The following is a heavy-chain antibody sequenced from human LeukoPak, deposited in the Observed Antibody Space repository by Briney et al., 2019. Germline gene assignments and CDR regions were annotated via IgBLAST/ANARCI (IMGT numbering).Heavy chain of an antibody. J-gene: IGHJ4*02. Sequence: SETLSLTCTVSGGSMSSYYWSWIRQPPGKGLEWIAYIYYIGSTNYNPSLKGRVTISVDTAKNQFSLKLSSVTAADTAVYYCASWGPQTFDYWGQGTLVTVSS. D-gene: IGHD7-27*01. CDR2: IYYIGST. CDR3: ASWGPQTFDY. V-gene: IGHV4-59*12. CDR1: GGSMSSYY.